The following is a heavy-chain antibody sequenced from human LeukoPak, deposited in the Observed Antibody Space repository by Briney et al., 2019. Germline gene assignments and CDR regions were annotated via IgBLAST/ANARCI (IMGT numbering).Heavy chain of an antibody. CDR1: GASISSDNYF. CDR2: IYYGGGP. J-gene: IGHJ4*02. V-gene: IGHV4-39*07. CDR3: ARSSDCSRASCYTSYFDS. Sequence: SETLSLTCTVSGASISSDNYFWAWLRQPPGKALEWIGNIYYGGGPYYSPSLNSRVTMSVDTSKSQFSLRLSSVTAADTAMYYCARSSDCSRASCYTSYFDSWGQGNLVTVSS. D-gene: IGHD2-2*02.